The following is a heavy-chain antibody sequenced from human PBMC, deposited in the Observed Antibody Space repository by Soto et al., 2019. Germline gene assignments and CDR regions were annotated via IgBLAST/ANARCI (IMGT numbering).Heavy chain of an antibody. J-gene: IGHJ4*02. CDR3: ARAFDDSSGYYGGLGY. V-gene: IGHV4-30-4*01. D-gene: IGHD3-22*01. Sequence: LSLTCTVSCGSISIGDYCWSWIRQPPGKGLEWIGYIYYSGSTYYNPSLKNRITISVDTPKNQLSLKLSSVTAADTAVYYCARAFDDSSGYYGGLGYWGQGTLVTVSS. CDR2: IYYSGST. CDR1: CGSISIGDYC.